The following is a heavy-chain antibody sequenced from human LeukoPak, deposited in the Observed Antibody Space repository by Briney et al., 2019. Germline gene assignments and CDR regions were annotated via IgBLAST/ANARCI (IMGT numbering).Heavy chain of an antibody. CDR2: IKQDGSEK. CDR1: GFTFSSYW. J-gene: IGHJ4*02. CDR3: ARDLVCSGGSCYSYYFDY. Sequence: GGSLRLSCAASGFTFSSYWMSWVRQAPGKGLEWVANIKQDGSEKYYVDSVKGRFTISRDNAKNSLYLQMNSLGAEDTAVYYCARDLVCSGGSCYSYYFDYWGQGTLVTVSS. V-gene: IGHV3-7*01. D-gene: IGHD2-15*01.